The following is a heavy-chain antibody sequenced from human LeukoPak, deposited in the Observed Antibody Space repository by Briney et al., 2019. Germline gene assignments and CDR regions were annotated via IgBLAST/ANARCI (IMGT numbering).Heavy chain of an antibody. V-gene: IGHV4-61*01. CDR2: IYYSGST. D-gene: IGHD6-19*01. CDR3: ARVLIWVAGSVAFDI. CDR1: GYSISSSYY. J-gene: IGHJ3*02. Sequence: SETLSLTCTVSGYSISSSYYWSWIRQPPGNGLEWIGYIYYSGSTNYNPSLKSRVTISVDTSKNQFSLKLSSVTAADTAVYYCARVLIWVAGSVAFDIWGQGTMVTVSS.